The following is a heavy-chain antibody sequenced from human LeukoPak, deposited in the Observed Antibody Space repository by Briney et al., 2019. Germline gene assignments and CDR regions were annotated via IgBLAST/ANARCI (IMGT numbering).Heavy chain of an antibody. CDR1: VGSVLSASDY. CDR3: EGATRGGWTAVPDF. CDR2: IYMSGST. V-gene: IGHV4-61*02. Sequence: SQTLSLTCTVSVGSVLSASDYWSWVRQPAGKGLEWIGLIYMSGSTNHNPSLKSRVTISVDTSKNQFSLQLSSLTAADTAVYYCEGATRGGWTAVPDFWGQGTLVTVSS. D-gene: IGHD2-15*01. J-gene: IGHJ4*02.